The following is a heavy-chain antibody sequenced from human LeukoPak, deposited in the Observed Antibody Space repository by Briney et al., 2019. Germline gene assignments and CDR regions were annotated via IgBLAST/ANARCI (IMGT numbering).Heavy chain of an antibody. CDR1: GFTFSSYG. CDR2: ISSFNSYI. CDR3: ARDPSPRTSYYYYYMDV. Sequence: GGSLRLSCAASGFTFSSYGMNWVRQAPGKGPEWVSSISSFNSYIYYVDSVKGRFTISRDNAKNSLHLQMNSLRVEDTGVYYCARDPSPRTSYYYYYMDVWGKGTTVTVSS. J-gene: IGHJ6*03. D-gene: IGHD2-2*01. V-gene: IGHV3-21*01.